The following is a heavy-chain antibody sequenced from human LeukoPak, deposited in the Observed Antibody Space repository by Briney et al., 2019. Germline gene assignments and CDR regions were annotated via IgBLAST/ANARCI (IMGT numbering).Heavy chain of an antibody. D-gene: IGHD3-10*01. V-gene: IGHV3-53*01. CDR3: ARVNSARGALDY. Sequence: GGSLRLSCAASGFTVSSNHMSWVRQAPGKGLEWVSVIYSGGSTYYADSVKGRFTISRDNSKNTLYLQMNSLRAEDTAVYYCARVNSARGALDYWGQGTLVTVSS. CDR1: GFTVSSNH. CDR2: IYSGGST. J-gene: IGHJ4*02.